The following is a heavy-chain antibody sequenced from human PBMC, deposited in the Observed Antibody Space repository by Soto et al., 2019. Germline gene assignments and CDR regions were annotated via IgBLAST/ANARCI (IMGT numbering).Heavy chain of an antibody. Sequence: QVQLVQSGAEVKKPGASVKLSCRTSGYTFTHYYIHWVRQAPGQGLEWLGIINPASGSTNYAQDFQGRVTLTMDTSTTTAYMDLSGLRAEDTAIFYCARDLAAGEHWGQGTLVTVSS. J-gene: IGHJ4*02. D-gene: IGHD6-13*01. CDR2: INPASGST. CDR3: ARDLAAGEH. V-gene: IGHV1-46*01. CDR1: GYTFTHYY.